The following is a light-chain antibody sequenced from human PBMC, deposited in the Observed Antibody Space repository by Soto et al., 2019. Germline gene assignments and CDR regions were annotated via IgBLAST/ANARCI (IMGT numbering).Light chain of an antibody. CDR3: QSHDTSLSGSV. CDR1: RSNIGAGYD. Sequence: QSALTQPPSVSGAPGQRVTLSCTGSRSNIGAGYDVHWYQQLPGTAPKLLIYGNNNRPSGVPDRFSGSKSGTSASLAITGLQAEDEADYYCQSHDTSLSGSVFGGGTQLTVL. CDR2: GNN. V-gene: IGLV1-40*01. J-gene: IGLJ2*01.